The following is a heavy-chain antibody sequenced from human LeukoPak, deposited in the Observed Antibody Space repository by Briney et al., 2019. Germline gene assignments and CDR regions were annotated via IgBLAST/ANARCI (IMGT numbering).Heavy chain of an antibody. D-gene: IGHD3-10*01. V-gene: IGHV4-59*01. CDR2: VYYTGAT. Sequence: SETLSLTCTISGGSISDYYWSWVRQTPGKGLEWIGFVYYTGATNYNPSLKSRVTISVDTSKNQFSLQLTSVTAADTAVYYCARDDYRGVTNFDPWGQGTLVTVSS. J-gene: IGHJ5*02. CDR3: ARDDYRGVTNFDP. CDR1: GGSISDYY.